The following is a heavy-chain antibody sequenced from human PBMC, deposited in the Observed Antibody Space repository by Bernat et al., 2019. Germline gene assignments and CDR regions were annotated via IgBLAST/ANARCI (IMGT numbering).Heavy chain of an antibody. Sequence: EVKLVESGGGLVQPGGSLRLSCAASGITVSGNYMTWVRQAPGKGLEWVSVIYSGGSRYYADSVKGRFTISRDNSKNTLFLQMNSLRGEDTAVYYCARGDPYETWGQGTLVTVSS. CDR2: IYSGGSR. J-gene: IGHJ5*02. CDR3: ARGDPYET. D-gene: IGHD5-12*01. CDR1: GITVSGNY. V-gene: IGHV3-66*01.